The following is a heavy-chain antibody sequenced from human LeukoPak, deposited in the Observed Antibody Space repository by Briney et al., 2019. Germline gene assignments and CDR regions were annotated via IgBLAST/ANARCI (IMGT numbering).Heavy chain of an antibody. V-gene: IGHV3-48*02. D-gene: IGHD3-10*02. J-gene: IGHJ4*02. Sequence: GGSLRLSCAASGFTFSSYSMNWVRQAPGKGLEWVSFISDSSSTVYYADSVKGRFTISRDTAKNSLYLQMNSLRDEDTGVYYCARARPVRGVTFDCWDQGTLVTVSS. CDR2: ISDSSSTV. CDR1: GFTFSSYS. CDR3: ARARPVRGVTFDC.